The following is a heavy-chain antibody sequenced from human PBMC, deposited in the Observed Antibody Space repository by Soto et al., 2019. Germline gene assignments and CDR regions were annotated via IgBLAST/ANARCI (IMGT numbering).Heavy chain of an antibody. CDR1: GYTFTSYA. Sequence: QVQLVQSGAEVKKPGASVKVSCKASGYTFTSYAMHWVRQAPGQRLEWMGWINAGNGNTKYSQKFQGRVTITRDTSASTAYMELSSQRSEDTAVYYWARGGGSWSGGSCYKIEIDYWGQGTLVTVSS. CDR3: ARGGGSWSGGSCYKIEIDY. CDR2: INAGNGNT. V-gene: IGHV1-3*01. J-gene: IGHJ4*02. D-gene: IGHD2-15*01.